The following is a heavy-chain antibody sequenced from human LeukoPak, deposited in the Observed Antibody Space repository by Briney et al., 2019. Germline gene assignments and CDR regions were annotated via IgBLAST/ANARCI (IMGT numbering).Heavy chain of an antibody. D-gene: IGHD6-13*01. CDR2: INPNSGGT. CDR3: ARRYTNSWYDTDY. Sequence: GASVKVSCKASGYTFNGYYIHWVRQAPGQGLEWMGWINPNSGGTHYAQTFQGTVTMTRDTSISTAYMELSRLRSDDTAIYYCARRYTNSWYDTDYWGQGTLVTVSS. J-gene: IGHJ4*02. V-gene: IGHV1-2*02. CDR1: GYTFNGYY.